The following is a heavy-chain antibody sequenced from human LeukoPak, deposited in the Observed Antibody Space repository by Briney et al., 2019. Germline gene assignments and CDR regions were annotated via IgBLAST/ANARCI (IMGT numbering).Heavy chain of an antibody. CDR3: AKDSSAAF. CDR1: GFTLSRSW. D-gene: IGHD6-19*01. J-gene: IGHJ4*02. CDR2: IKPDGSEK. V-gene: IGHV3-7*01. Sequence: GGSLRLSCAASGFTLSRSWMSWVRQAPGKGLEWVANIKPDGSEKYYVDSVKGRFTISRDNAKNSLYLQISSLRAEDTAVYYCAKDSSAAFWGQGTLVTVSS.